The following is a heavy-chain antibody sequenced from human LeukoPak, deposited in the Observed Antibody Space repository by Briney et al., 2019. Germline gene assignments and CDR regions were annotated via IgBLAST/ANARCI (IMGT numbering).Heavy chain of an antibody. D-gene: IGHD2-15*01. CDR1: GFTFSSYE. J-gene: IGHJ4*02. V-gene: IGHV3-48*01. CDR3: AREDHSCSGGICYSNFDY. CDR2: ISSSSSTI. Sequence: GGSLRLSCAASGFTFSSYEMNWVRQAPGKGLEWGSYISSSSSTIYYADSVKGRFTISRDNAKNSLYLQMNSLRAEDTAVYYCAREDHSCSGGICYSNFDYWGQGTLVTVSS.